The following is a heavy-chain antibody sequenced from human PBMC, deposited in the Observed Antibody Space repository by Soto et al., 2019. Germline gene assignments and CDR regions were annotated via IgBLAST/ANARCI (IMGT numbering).Heavy chain of an antibody. D-gene: IGHD2-15*01. V-gene: IGHV4-39*01. Sequence: PSETLSLTCTVSGGSISSSSYYWGWIRQPPGKGLEWIGSIYYSGSTYYNPSLKSRVTISVDTSKNQFSLKLSSVTAADTAVYYCARQVVAYCSGGSCYSPNSHWFDSWGQGTLVTVSS. CDR3: ARQVVAYCSGGSCYSPNSHWFDS. CDR2: IYYSGST. J-gene: IGHJ5*01. CDR1: GGSISSSSYY.